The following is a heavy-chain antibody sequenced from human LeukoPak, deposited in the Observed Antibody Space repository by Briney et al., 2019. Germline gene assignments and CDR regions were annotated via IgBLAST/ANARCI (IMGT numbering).Heavy chain of an antibody. CDR3: ARDPVPGIAAAGTD. Sequence: GGSLRLSCAASGFTFSSYSMNWVRQAPGKGLEWVSSISSSSSYIYYADSVKGRFTISRDNAKNSLYLQMNSLRAEDTAVYYCARDPVPGIAAAGTDWGQGTLVTVSS. CDR2: ISSSSSYI. CDR1: GFTFSSYS. D-gene: IGHD6-13*01. V-gene: IGHV3-21*01. J-gene: IGHJ4*02.